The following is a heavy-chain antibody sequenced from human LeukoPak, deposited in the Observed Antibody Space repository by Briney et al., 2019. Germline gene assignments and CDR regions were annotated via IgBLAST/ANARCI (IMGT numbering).Heavy chain of an antibody. V-gene: IGHV4-38-2*02. CDR1: GYSISSGYY. J-gene: IGHJ4*02. D-gene: IGHD1-26*01. CDR3: AGGTNGELDDPVDY. CDR2: IYHSGST. Sequence: PSETLSLTCTVSGYSISSGYYWGWIRQPPGKGLEWIGSIYHSGSTYYNPSLKSRVTISVDTSKNQFSLKLSSVTAADAAVYYCAGGTNGELDDPVDYWGQGTLVTVSS.